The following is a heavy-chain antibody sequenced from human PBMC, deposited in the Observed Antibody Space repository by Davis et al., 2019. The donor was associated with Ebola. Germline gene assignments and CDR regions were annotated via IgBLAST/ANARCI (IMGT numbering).Heavy chain of an antibody. J-gene: IGHJ4*02. V-gene: IGHV4-39*01. CDR3: AGLLRSLEWGDY. D-gene: IGHD1-26*01. CDR2: IFFSGSA. Sequence: PSETLSLTCSVSGGSISSAFHFWGWFRQPPARGLEWIGNIFFSGSAYHNPSLKSRVTISVDTSKNQFSLNLASVTAADTAVYYCAGLLRSLEWGDYWGQGALVTVSS. CDR1: GGSISSAFHF.